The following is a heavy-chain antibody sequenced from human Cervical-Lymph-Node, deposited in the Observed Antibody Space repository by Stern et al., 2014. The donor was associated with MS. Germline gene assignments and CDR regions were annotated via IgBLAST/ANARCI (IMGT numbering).Heavy chain of an antibody. Sequence: EVQLVESGGGVVQPGGSLRLSCQASGGITFKKYAMNWVRQAPGKGLEWVAGISSGGGDTFYADSVKGRFTISRDNSKNTLYLQMNSLTADDTALYSCAKEREIVVTVAAPGWFDRWGQGTLVTVSS. CDR1: GGITFKKYA. CDR2: ISSGGGDT. CDR3: AKEREIVVTVAAPGWFDR. V-gene: IGHV3-23*04. D-gene: IGHD2-15*01. J-gene: IGHJ5*02.